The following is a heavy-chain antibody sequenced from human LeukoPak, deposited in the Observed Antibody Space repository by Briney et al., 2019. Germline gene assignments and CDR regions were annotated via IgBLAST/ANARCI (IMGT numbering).Heavy chain of an antibody. CDR1: GGSISSFY. CDR2: IYDSGTT. Sequence: SETLSLTCTVSGGSISSFYWGWIRQPPGKGLEWIGNIYDSGTTNYSPSLKSRVTISVDRSKNQYSLKVNSVTAADTAMYYCARNRYGSGSYVLDDWGQGTLVTVSS. D-gene: IGHD3-10*01. J-gene: IGHJ4*02. V-gene: IGHV4-59*08. CDR3: ARNRYGSGSYVLDD.